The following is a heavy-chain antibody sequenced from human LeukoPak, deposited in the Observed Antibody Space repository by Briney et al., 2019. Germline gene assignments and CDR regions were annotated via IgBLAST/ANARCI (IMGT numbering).Heavy chain of an antibody. CDR3: ATVEVGTVDVFDI. V-gene: IGHV4-4*07. J-gene: IGHJ3*02. Sequence: SETLSLTCTVSGGSVTNYHWSWIRQPAGKGLEWIARFYTGGSPTYNPSLNGRATMSVDTSMNHFSLKLTSVTAADTAIYYCATVEVGTVDVFDIWGQGTMVTVSS. CDR2: FYTGGSP. D-gene: IGHD1-26*01. CDR1: GGSVTNYH.